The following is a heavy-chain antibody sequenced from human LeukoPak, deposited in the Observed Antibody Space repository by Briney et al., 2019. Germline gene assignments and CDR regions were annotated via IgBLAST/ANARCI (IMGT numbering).Heavy chain of an antibody. CDR1: GFTFSSYG. CDR3: AKGYYADYGDH. D-gene: IGHD4-17*01. J-gene: IGHJ4*02. CDR2: MSYDGSNK. V-gene: IGHV3-30*18. Sequence: GRSLRLSCAASGFTFSSYGMHWVRQAPGKGLEWVAVMSYDGSNKYYADSVKGRFTISRDNSKNTLYLQMNSLRVEDTAVYYCAKGYYADYGDHWGQGTLVTVSS.